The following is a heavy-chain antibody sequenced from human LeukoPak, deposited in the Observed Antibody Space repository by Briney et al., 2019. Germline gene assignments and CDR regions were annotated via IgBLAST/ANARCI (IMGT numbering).Heavy chain of an antibody. CDR1: GYTFISYG. J-gene: IGHJ5*02. D-gene: IGHD2-2*01. V-gene: IGHV1-18*01. CDR3: ARDVGDIVVVPAVNWFDP. Sequence: ASVKVSCKASGYTFISYGISWVRQAPGQGLEWMGWISAYNGNTNYAQKLQGRVTMTTDTSTSTAYMELRSLRSDDTAVYYCARDVGDIVVVPAVNWFDPWGQGTLVTVSS. CDR2: ISAYNGNT.